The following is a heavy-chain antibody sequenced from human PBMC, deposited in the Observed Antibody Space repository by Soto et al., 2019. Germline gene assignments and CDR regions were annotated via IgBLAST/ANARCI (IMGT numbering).Heavy chain of an antibody. D-gene: IGHD3-16*01. J-gene: IGHJ4*02. V-gene: IGHV3-9*01. CDR2: INWKSDI. CDR1: GFTFDDNA. CDR3: EIPQDRGGRTTFIY. Sequence: GGSLRLSCAVSGFTFDDNAMHWVRQAPEKGLEWVSGINWKSDIGYADSGKGRFTISRDNAENSLYLQMNSLRAEDTDLYYCEIPQDRGGRTTFIYWGQGTQVTVSS.